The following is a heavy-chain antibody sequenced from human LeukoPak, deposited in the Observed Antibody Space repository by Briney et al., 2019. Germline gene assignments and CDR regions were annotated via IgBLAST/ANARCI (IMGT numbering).Heavy chain of an antibody. J-gene: IGHJ3*02. D-gene: IGHD3-10*02. CDR3: ARGDNVLQRNDALDI. CDR2: ISITSSHI. V-gene: IGHV3-21*01. Sequence: GGSLRLSCVASGFTVSSNSMSWVRQAPGKGLEWVSSISITSSHIYYAASVKGRFTVSRDNAKNSLNLQMNSLRAEDTALYYCARGDNVLQRNDALDIWGQGTMVSVSS. CDR1: GFTVSSNS.